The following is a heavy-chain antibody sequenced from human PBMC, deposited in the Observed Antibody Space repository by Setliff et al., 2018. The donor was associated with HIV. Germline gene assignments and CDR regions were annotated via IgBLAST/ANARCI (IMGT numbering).Heavy chain of an antibody. D-gene: IGHD4-17*01. Sequence: SETLSLTCAFYGESSNDYYWNWIRQPPGKGLEWIGEIHHTGHINNHPSFKSRVTISLDKSTNQFSLKMKSVTAADSAVYYCARFEVTPVTTRDSWGQGTRVTVSS. CDR1: GESSNDYY. CDR3: ARFEVTPVTTRDS. CDR2: IHHTGHI. V-gene: IGHV4-34*01. J-gene: IGHJ4*02.